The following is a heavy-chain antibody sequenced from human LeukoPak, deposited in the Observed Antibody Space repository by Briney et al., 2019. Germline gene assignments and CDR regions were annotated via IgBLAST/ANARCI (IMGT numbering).Heavy chain of an antibody. D-gene: IGHD6-13*01. CDR3: ARGLVHPRGAFSWGPKTCYAAMDV. Sequence: SETLSLTCAVSGGSLSGHYWNWVRQIPGKGLEWIGEIDHDGSTNYNPSPKSRVAIFADTSKKRVSLSLGSVTAADTAVYYCARGLVHPRGAFSWGPKTCYAAMDVWGQGTTVIVSS. V-gene: IGHV4-34*01. J-gene: IGHJ6*02. CDR2: IDHDGST. CDR1: GGSLSGHY.